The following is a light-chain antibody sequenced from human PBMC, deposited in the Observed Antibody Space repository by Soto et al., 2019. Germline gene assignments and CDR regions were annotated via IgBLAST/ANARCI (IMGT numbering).Light chain of an antibody. CDR1: QGISSY. J-gene: IGKJ1*01. CDR3: QQYYSYPRT. CDR2: AAS. V-gene: IGKV1-8*01. Sequence: AIQMTQSPSSLSASTGDRVTITCRASQGISSYLALYQQKSGKAPKLLIYAASTLQSWVPSRFSGSGSGTDFTLTISCLQSEDFATYYCQQYYSYPRTFGQGTTVDIK.